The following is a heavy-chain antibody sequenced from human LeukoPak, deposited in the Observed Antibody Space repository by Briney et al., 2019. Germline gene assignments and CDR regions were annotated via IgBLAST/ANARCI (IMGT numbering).Heavy chain of an antibody. CDR3: ARAPSIEMGKQPTHGGAFDI. V-gene: IGHV1-46*01. CDR2: INPSGGST. J-gene: IGHJ3*02. CDR1: GYTFTSYY. D-gene: IGHD5-24*01. Sequence: ASVKVPCKASGYTFTSYYMHWVRQAPGQGLEWMGIINPSGGSTGYAQKFQGRVTMTRDTSTSTVYMELSSLRSEDTAVYYCARAPSIEMGKQPTHGGAFDIWGQGTMVTVSS.